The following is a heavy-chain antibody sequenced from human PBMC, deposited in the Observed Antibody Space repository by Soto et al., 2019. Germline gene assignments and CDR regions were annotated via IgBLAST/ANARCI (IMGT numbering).Heavy chain of an antibody. V-gene: IGHV3-33*01. Sequence: QVQLVESGGGVVQPGRSLRLSCAASGFTFSSYGMHWVRQAPGKGLEWVAVIWYDGSNKYYADSVKGRFTISRDNSKNMLYLQMNSLRAEDTAVYYCAREQGIAVAGSTIYYYYGMDVWGQGTTVTVSS. J-gene: IGHJ6*02. D-gene: IGHD6-19*01. CDR2: IWYDGSNK. CDR1: GFTFSSYG. CDR3: AREQGIAVAGSTIYYYYGMDV.